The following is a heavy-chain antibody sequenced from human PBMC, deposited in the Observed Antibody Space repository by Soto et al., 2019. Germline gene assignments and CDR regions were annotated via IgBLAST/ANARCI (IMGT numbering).Heavy chain of an antibody. V-gene: IGHV4-34*01. CDR1: GGSFSGYY. J-gene: IGHJ6*02. D-gene: IGHD6-13*01. CDR2: INHSGST. CDR3: ARHPMYSSSWYYYYYGIDV. Sequence: QVQLQQWGAGLLKPSETLSLTCAVYGGSFSGYYWSWIRQPPGKGLEWIGEINHSGSTNYNPSLKSRVTISVDTSKNQYSLKLSSVTAADTAVYYCARHPMYSSSWYYYYYGIDVWGQGTTVTVSS.